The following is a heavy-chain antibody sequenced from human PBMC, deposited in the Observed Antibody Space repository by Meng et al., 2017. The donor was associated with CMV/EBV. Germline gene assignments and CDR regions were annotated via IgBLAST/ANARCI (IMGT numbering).Heavy chain of an antibody. CDR2: IIPIFGTE. J-gene: IGHJ4*02. CDR1: GYTFTSYA. CDR3: ASGYDYFDS. V-gene: IGHV1-69*05. D-gene: IGHD5-12*01. Sequence: SVKVSCKASGYTFTSYAISWVRQAPGQGLEWMGGIIPIFGTEKYAQKFQGRVTITTDKSTSTAYMELSSLRSEDTAVYSCASGYDYFDSWGQGTLVTVSS.